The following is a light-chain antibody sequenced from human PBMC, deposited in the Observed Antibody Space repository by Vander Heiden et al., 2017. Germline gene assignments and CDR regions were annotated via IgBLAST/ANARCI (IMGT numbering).Light chain of an antibody. J-gene: IGKJ5*01. CDR1: QSVNIF. CDR2: NAS. Sequence: EIVLTQSPATLSLSPGERATLSCRASQSVNIFLAWYQQKPSQAPRLLISNASNRATGIPARFSGSGSGTDFTLTISSLDPEDFAVYYCQQRSNWPITFGQGTRLEIK. V-gene: IGKV3-11*01. CDR3: QQRSNWPIT.